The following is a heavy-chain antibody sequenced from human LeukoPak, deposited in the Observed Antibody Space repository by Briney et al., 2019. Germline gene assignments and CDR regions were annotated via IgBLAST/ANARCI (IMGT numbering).Heavy chain of an antibody. CDR1: GFTFSRFG. V-gene: IGHV3-33*01. D-gene: IGHD2-21*02. Sequence: GGSLRLSCAACGFTFSRFGMHWVRQAPGKGLEWEAVIWFDGSSTYYADSVKGRFTISRDNSKHMLYLQMNSLSDRDTHGCFCVRDSAPYCGGDCYFDYWGHGTLVTVSS. J-gene: IGHJ4*01. CDR2: IWFDGSST. CDR3: VRDSAPYCGGDCYFDY.